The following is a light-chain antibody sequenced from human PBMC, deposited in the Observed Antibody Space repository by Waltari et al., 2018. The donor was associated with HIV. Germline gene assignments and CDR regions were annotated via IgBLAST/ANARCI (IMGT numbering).Light chain of an antibody. J-gene: IGLJ3*02. CDR2: DTN. CDR3: FLSYSGVWV. Sequence: QAVVTQEPSLTVSPGGTVPLTCASTSGPVTFDHYPYWLQQKPGQAPRTLIVDTNVPSSWTPARFSGSLRGSKAALTLSDVQPEDEADYYCFLSYSGVWVFGGGTKLNVL. V-gene: IGLV7-46*01. CDR1: SGPVTFDHY.